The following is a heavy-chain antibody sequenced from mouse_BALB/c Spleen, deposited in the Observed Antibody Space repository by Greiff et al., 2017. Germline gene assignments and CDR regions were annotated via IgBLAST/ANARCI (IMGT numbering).Heavy chain of an antibody. J-gene: IGHJ3*01. CDR1: GFTFSSYA. Sequence: EVKVVESGGGLVKPGGSLKLSCAASGFTFSSYAMSWVRQTPEKRLEWVASISSGGSTYYPDSVKGRFTISRDNARNILYLQMSSLRSEDTAMYYCARGKDDYDFAYWGQGTLVTVSA. CDR3: ARGKDDYDFAY. V-gene: IGHV5-6-5*01. CDR2: ISSGGST. D-gene: IGHD2-4*01.